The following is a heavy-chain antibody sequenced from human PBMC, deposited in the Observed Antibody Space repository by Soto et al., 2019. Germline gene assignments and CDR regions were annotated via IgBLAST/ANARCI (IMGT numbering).Heavy chain of an antibody. D-gene: IGHD3-10*01. CDR1: GFTFSSYA. CDR2: ISYDGSNK. V-gene: IGHV3-30-3*01. Sequence: QVQLVESGGGVVQPGRSLRLSCAASGFTFSSYAMRWVRQAPGKGLEWVAVISYDGSNKYYADSVKGRFTISRDNSKNTLDLQMNSLRAEDTAVYYCARDRGAASRSVYYFDYWGQGTLVTVSS. CDR3: ARDRGAASRSVYYFDY. J-gene: IGHJ4*02.